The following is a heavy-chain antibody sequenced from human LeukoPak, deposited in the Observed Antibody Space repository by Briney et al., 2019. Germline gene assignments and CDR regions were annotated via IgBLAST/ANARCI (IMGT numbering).Heavy chain of an antibody. CDR1: GYTFTSYY. Sequence: ASVKVSCKASGYTFTSYYMHWVRQAPGQGLEWMGIINPSGGSTSYAQKFQGRVTMTRDTSTSTVYMELSSLRSEDTAVYYCARSRGIFGVVILDYYYYMDVWGKGTTVTVSS. CDR2: INPSGGST. J-gene: IGHJ6*03. D-gene: IGHD3-3*01. V-gene: IGHV1-46*01. CDR3: ARSRGIFGVVILDYYYYMDV.